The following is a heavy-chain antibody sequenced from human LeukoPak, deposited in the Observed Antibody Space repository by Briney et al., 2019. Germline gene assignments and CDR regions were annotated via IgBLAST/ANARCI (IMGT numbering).Heavy chain of an antibody. V-gene: IGHV3-74*01. CDR2: MNSDGINT. CDR1: GFTFSSCA. D-gene: IGHD1-14*01. Sequence: GGSLRLSCAASGFTFSSCAMHWVRQAPGKGLVWVSRMNSDGINTSYADSVKGRFTISRDNTKNSLYLQMNSLRAEDTAVYYCARGLPVPPLYISDAFDIWGQGTMVTVSS. CDR3: ARGLPVPPLYISDAFDI. J-gene: IGHJ3*02.